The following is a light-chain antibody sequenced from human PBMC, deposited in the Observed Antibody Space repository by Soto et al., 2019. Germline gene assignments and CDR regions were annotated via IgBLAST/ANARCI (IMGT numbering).Light chain of an antibody. CDR2: ATT. CDR1: SSDVANYNL. V-gene: IGLV2-23*02. CDR3: CSYAGSGTFT. J-gene: IGLJ2*01. Sequence: QSALTQPASVSGSPGQSITISCTGTSSDVANYNLVSWYQHHPGKAPQLIIYATTKRPSGVSNRYSGSKSGNTASLTISGLQAEDEANYYCCSYAGSGTFTFGGGTKLTVL.